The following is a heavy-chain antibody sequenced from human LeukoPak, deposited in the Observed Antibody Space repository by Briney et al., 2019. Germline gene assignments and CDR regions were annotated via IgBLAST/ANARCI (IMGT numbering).Heavy chain of an antibody. D-gene: IGHD3-3*01. Sequence: GGSLRLSCAASGFTLSSYWMNWVRQAPGKGVEWVANIKEDGSEKYYVDSVKGRFTISRDNAKNSLYLQMNSLRAEDTAVYYCARDRRAPYYDFRSGYIDHYYMDVWGKGTTVTVSS. CDR3: ARDRRAPYYDFRSGYIDHYYMDV. V-gene: IGHV3-7*01. CDR1: GFTLSSYW. J-gene: IGHJ6*03. CDR2: IKEDGSEK.